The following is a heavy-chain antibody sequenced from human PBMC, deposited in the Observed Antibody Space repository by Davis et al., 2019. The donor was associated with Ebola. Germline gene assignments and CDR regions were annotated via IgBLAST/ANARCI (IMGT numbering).Heavy chain of an antibody. CDR3: ARVIVVVPAAGEYNWFDP. CDR2: IIPIFGTA. V-gene: IGHV1-69*13. CDR1: GYTFTSYD. D-gene: IGHD2-2*01. J-gene: IGHJ5*02. Sequence: SVKVSCKASGYTFTSYDINWVRQAPGQGLEWMGGIIPIFGTANYAQKFQGRVTITADESTSTAYMELSSLRSEDTAVYYCARVIVVVPAAGEYNWFDPWGQGTLVTVSS.